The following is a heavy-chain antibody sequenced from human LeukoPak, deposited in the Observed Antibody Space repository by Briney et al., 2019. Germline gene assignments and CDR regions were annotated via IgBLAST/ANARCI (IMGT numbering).Heavy chain of an antibody. CDR2: IYYSGST. D-gene: IGHD6-19*01. J-gene: IGHJ4*02. CDR3: ARAVSGRFDY. Sequence: PSETLSLTCTVYGGSMSPYHWGLIRQPPGKGLEWTGYIYYSGSTNYNPSLKSRVTISVDTSKNQFSLKLSSVTAADTAIYYCARAVSGRFDYWGQGTLVTVSS. V-gene: IGHV4-59*08. CDR1: GGSMSPYH.